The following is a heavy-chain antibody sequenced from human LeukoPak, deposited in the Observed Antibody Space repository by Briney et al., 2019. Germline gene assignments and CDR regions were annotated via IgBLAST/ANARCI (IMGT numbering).Heavy chain of an antibody. CDR1: GGSFSGYY. J-gene: IGHJ4*02. Sequence: PSETLSLTCAVYGGSFSGYYWSWIRQPPGKGLEWIGEINHSGSTNYNPSLKSRVTISVDTSKNQFSLKLSSVTAADTAVYYCARRTLGPRRLPKPIDYWGQGTLVTVSS. D-gene: IGHD1-14*01. V-gene: IGHV4-34*01. CDR3: ARRTLGPRRLPKPIDY. CDR2: INHSGST.